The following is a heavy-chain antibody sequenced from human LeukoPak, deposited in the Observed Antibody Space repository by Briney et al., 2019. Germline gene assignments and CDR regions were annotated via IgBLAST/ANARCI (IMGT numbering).Heavy chain of an antibody. Sequence: GSLRLSCAASGFTFSSYSMNWVRQAPGKGLEWIGYIYYSGSTNYNPSLKSRVTISVDTSKNQFSLRLRSVTAADTAVYYCARVTGYMIEDYFDYWGQGTLVTVSS. CDR1: GFTFSSYS. CDR2: IYYSGST. CDR3: ARVTGYMIEDYFDY. V-gene: IGHV4-59*01. J-gene: IGHJ4*02. D-gene: IGHD3-22*01.